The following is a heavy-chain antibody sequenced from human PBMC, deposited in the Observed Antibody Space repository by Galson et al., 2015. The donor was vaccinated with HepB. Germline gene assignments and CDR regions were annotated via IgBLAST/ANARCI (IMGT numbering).Heavy chain of an antibody. V-gene: IGHV1-18*01. Sequence: SVKVSCKASGYTFTSYGISWVRQAPGQGLEWMGWISAYNGNTNYAQKLQGRVTMTTDTSTSTAYMELRSLRSDDTAVYYCARDFRSRPHIGYCSGGSCYSFDYWGQGTLVTVSS. D-gene: IGHD2-15*01. CDR3: ARDFRSRPHIGYCSGGSCYSFDY. J-gene: IGHJ4*02. CDR1: GYTFTSYG. CDR2: ISAYNGNT.